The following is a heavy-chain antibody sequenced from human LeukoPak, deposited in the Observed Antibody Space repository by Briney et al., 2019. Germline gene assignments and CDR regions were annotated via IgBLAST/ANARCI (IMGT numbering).Heavy chain of an antibody. CDR1: GYTFTSYG. Sequence: GASVTVSCMASGYTFTSYGISWVRQAPGQGLEWMGWISAYNGNTNYEQKLQGRVTITTDTSTSTAYMELRSLRSDDTAVYYCARGRIAVAGTNYYYYGMDVWGQGTTVTVSS. V-gene: IGHV1-18*01. CDR3: ARGRIAVAGTNYYYYGMDV. D-gene: IGHD6-19*01. CDR2: ISAYNGNT. J-gene: IGHJ6*02.